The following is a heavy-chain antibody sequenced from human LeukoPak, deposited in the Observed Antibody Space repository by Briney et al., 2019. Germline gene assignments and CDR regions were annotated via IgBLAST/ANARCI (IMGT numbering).Heavy chain of an antibody. CDR1: GFTFSSFG. CDR2: IGYDASNK. J-gene: IGHJ5*02. V-gene: IGHV3-33*01. CDR3: VRGVGVSILNYLDP. D-gene: IGHD1-7*01. Sequence: GGPLRLSCAASGFTFSSFGVHWARRAPGKGLEWVAVIGYDASNKYYADSVKGRFTISRDNSKNTLYLQMNSLRDDDTAVYYCVRGVGVSILNYLDPWGQGTLVIVSS.